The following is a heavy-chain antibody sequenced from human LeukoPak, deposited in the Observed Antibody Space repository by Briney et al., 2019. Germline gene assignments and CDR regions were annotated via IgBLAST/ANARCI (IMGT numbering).Heavy chain of an antibody. CDR3: ARDGGSSWDFDY. Sequence: GGSLRLSRAASGFTFSSYGMHWVRQAPGKGLEWVAVIWYDGSNKYYADSVKGRFTISRDNSKNTLYLQMNSLRAEDTAVYYCARDGGSSWDFDYWGQGTLVTVSS. J-gene: IGHJ4*02. CDR2: IWYDGSNK. CDR1: GFTFSSYG. V-gene: IGHV3-33*01. D-gene: IGHD6-13*01.